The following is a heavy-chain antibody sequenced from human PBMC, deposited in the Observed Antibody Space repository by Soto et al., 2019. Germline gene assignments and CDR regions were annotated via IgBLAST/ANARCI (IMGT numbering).Heavy chain of an antibody. CDR3: ARSGGTYYFDH. D-gene: IGHD1-1*01. J-gene: IGHJ4*02. V-gene: IGHV1-69*12. CDR1: GTTFSTHG. Sequence: QVQLVQSGAEVRKPGSSVNVSCKASGTTFSTHGIHWVRQAPGQGLEWMGGFVPMFSSSNYAQKFQGRLTIVADESTNSAYMELSSLRADDSTIYYCARSGGTYYFDHWGQGTLVTVFS. CDR2: FVPMFSSS.